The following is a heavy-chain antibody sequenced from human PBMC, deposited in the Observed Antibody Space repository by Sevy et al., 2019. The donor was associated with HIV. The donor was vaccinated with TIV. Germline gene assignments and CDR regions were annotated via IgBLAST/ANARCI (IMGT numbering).Heavy chain of an antibody. D-gene: IGHD1-1*01. CDR1: GYRFTDYW. CDR3: ARGARGTLPSYYFYPMDV. V-gene: IGHV5-51*01. CDR2: IYPGDSDT. Sequence: GESLKISCKASGYRFTDYWIGWVRQMPGKGLEWMGIIYPGDSDTTYSPSFQGQVTISVNKSINTAYLQWSRLKASDTAIFYCARGARGTLPSYYFYPMDVWGQGTTVTVSS. J-gene: IGHJ6*02.